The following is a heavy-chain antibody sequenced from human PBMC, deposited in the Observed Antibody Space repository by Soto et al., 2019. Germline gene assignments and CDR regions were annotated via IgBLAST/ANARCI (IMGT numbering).Heavy chain of an antibody. V-gene: IGHV3-9*01. J-gene: IGHJ4*02. CDR3: AKDGDYYDSSGYLLGGFDY. Sequence: EVQLVESGGGLVQPGRSLRLSCAASGFTFDDYAMHWVRQAPGKGLEWVSGISWNSGSIGYADSVKGRFTISRDNAKEPLYLQMNSLRAEDTVLYYCAKDGDYYDSSGYLLGGFDYWGQGTLVTVCS. CDR1: GFTFDDYA. D-gene: IGHD3-22*01. CDR2: ISWNSGSI.